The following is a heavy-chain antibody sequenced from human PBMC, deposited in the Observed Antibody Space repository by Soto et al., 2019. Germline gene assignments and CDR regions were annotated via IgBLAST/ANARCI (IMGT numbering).Heavy chain of an antibody. CDR3: SSGLTRGLPDDFFLDS. D-gene: IGHD3-3*01. CDR1: GFIFSNFW. J-gene: IGHJ5*01. Sequence: EVQLVESGGGLVQPGGSLRLSCATSGFIFSNFWVNWVRQAPGKGLEWVANIKQDGSDKKYADSVAGRFTISRDNAKSSLYLQRSNLRVKDTAVYYGSSGLTRGLPDDFFLDSWGQEPRSPSPQ. V-gene: IGHV3-7*05. CDR2: IKQDGSDK.